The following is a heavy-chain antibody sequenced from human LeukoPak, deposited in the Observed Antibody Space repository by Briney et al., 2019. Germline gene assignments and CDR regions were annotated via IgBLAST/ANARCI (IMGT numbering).Heavy chain of an antibody. V-gene: IGHV1-46*01. Sequence: PRASVKVSCKASGYTFTSYYMHWVRQAPGQGLEWMGIINPSGGSTSYAQKFQGRVTMTRDMSTSTVYMELSSLRSEDTAVYYCARDRPIAAAGVYYYYYYMDVWGKGTTVTVSS. CDR2: INPSGGST. J-gene: IGHJ6*03. CDR3: ARDRPIAAAGVYYYYYYMDV. D-gene: IGHD6-13*01. CDR1: GYTFTSYY.